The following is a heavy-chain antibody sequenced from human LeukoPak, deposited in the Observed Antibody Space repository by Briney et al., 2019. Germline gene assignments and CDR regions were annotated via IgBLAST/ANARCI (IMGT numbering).Heavy chain of an antibody. CDR1: GFTFSSYA. CDR3: ASYCSSTSRFIDY. J-gene: IGHJ4*02. Sequence: GGSLRLSCAASGFTFSSYAMSWVRRAPGKGLEWVSAISGSGGSTYYADSVKGRFTISRDNSKNTLYLQMNSLRAEDTAVYYCASYCSSTSRFIDYWGQGTLVTVSS. CDR2: ISGSGGST. D-gene: IGHD2-2*01. V-gene: IGHV3-23*01.